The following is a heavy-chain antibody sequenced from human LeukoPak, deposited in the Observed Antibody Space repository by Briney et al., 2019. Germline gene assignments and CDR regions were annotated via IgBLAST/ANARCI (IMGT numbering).Heavy chain of an antibody. CDR3: ARGYDSEAFDI. Sequence: PGGSLRLSCAASGFTFDDYAMHWVRQAPGKGLEWVSGISWNSGSIGYADSVKGRFTISRDNAKNSLYLQMNSLRAEDTALYYCARGYDSEAFDIWGQGTMVTVSS. J-gene: IGHJ3*02. CDR2: ISWNSGSI. D-gene: IGHD5-12*01. CDR1: GFTFDDYA. V-gene: IGHV3-9*01.